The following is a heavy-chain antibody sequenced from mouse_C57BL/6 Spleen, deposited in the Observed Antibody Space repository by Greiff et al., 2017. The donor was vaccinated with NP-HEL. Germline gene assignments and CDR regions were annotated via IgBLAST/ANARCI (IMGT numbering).Heavy chain of an antibody. J-gene: IGHJ3*01. CDR2: IDPSDSYT. Sequence: QVQLQQPGAELVMPGASVKLSCKASGYTFTSYWMHWVKQRPGQGLEWIGEIDPSDSYTNYNQKFKGKSTLTVDKSSSTAYMQLSSLTSEDSAVYYGARKDSSGYRFAYWGQGTLVTVSA. CDR1: GYTFTSYW. V-gene: IGHV1-69*01. CDR3: ARKDSSGYRFAY. D-gene: IGHD3-2*02.